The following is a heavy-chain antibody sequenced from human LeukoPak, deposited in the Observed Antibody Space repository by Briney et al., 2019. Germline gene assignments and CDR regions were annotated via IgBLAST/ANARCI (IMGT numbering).Heavy chain of an antibody. CDR2: INPNSGGT. CDR1: GYTFTGYY. CDR3: ARGGYSGYDSYYYYMDV. D-gene: IGHD5-12*01. J-gene: IGHJ6*03. Sequence: ASVKVSCKASGYTFTGYYMHWVRQAPGQGLEWMGWINPNSGGTNYAQKFQGRVTMTRDTSTSTVYMELSSLRSEDTAVYYCARGGYSGYDSYYYYMDVWGKGTTVTISS. V-gene: IGHV1-2*02.